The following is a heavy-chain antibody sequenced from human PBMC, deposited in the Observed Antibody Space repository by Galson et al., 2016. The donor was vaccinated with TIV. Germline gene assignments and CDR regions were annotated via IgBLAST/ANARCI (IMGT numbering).Heavy chain of an antibody. CDR2: IVPIYRSP. Sequence: SVKVSCKASGGSFSNYYINWVRQAPGQGPEWMGGIVPIYRSPKYARRFQGRVTITADESTSTVFVELTSLTSDDTATYYCARPSDSSWYCDLWGRGTQVIVSS. D-gene: IGHD6-13*01. J-gene: IGHJ2*01. V-gene: IGHV1-69*13. CDR1: GGSFSNYY. CDR3: ARPSDSSWYCDL.